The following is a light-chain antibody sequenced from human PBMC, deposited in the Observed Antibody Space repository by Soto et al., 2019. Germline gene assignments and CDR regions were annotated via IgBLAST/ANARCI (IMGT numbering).Light chain of an antibody. CDR2: EVN. J-gene: IGLJ1*01. Sequence: QSALTQPPSASGSPGQSVTISCTGTISDVGGYNYVAWYQQHPGKAPKLMFYEVNKRPSGVPDSFSGSKSGSTASLTVSGLQAEDEADYYCSSYAGSSTYVFGAGTKLTVL. CDR1: ISDVGGYNY. CDR3: SSYAGSSTYV. V-gene: IGLV2-8*01.